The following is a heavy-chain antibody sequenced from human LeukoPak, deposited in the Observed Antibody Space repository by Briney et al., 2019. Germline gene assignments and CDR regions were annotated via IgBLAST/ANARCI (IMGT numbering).Heavy chain of an antibody. V-gene: IGHV1-69*13. CDR2: IIPIFGTA. J-gene: IGHJ6*03. Sequence: GASVKVSCKASGGTFSSYAISWVRQAPGQGLEWMGGIIPIFGTANYAQKFQGRVTITADESTSTAYMELSSLRSDDTAVYYCAFSSYYLQGNYYYMDVWGKGTTVTVSS. CDR1: GGTFSSYA. CDR3: AFSSYYLQGNYYYMDV. D-gene: IGHD1-26*01.